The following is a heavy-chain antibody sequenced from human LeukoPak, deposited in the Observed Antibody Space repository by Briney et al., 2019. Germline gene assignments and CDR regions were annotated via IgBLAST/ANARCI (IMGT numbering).Heavy chain of an antibody. CDR3: ARVEEGYGSGRRENYYYYYMDV. Sequence: GGSLRLSCAASGFTFSSYSMNWVRQAPGKGLEWVSSISSSSNYIYYADSMKGRFTISRDNAKNSLYLQMNSLRAEDTAVYYCARVEEGYGSGRRENYYYYYMDVWGKGTTVTISS. J-gene: IGHJ6*03. CDR1: GFTFSSYS. CDR2: ISSSSNYI. D-gene: IGHD3-10*01. V-gene: IGHV3-21*04.